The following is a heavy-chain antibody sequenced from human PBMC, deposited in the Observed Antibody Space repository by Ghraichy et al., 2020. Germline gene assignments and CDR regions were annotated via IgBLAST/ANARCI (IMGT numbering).Heavy chain of an antibody. CDR1: GGSFSSGSYY. Sequence: SETLSLTCTVSGGSFSSGSYYWSWIRQPPGKGLEWIGYFYYSGSTNYNPSLKSRVTISVDTSKNQFSLKLSSVTAADTAVYYCASHPRDCSSTSWYCFDPGGQGNLVNSSS. J-gene: IGHJ5*02. D-gene: IGHD2-2*01. CDR3: ASHPRDCSSTSWYCFDP. V-gene: IGHV4-61*01. CDR2: FYYSGST.